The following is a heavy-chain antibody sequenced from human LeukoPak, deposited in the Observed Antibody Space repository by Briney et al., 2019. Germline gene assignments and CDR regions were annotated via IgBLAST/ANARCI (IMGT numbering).Heavy chain of an antibody. CDR2: INHSGST. V-gene: IGHV4-34*01. CDR1: GGSFSGYY. J-gene: IGHJ4*02. Sequence: SETLSLTCAVYGGSFSGYYWSWIRQPPGKGLEWIGEINHSGSTNYNPSLKSRVTISVDTSKNQFSLKLSSVTAADTAVYYCARGRVLLWFGELIFYFDYWGQGTLVTVSS. D-gene: IGHD3-10*01. CDR3: ARGRVLLWFGELIFYFDY.